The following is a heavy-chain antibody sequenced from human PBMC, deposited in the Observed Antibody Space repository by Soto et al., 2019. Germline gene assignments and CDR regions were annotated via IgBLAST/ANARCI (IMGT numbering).Heavy chain of an antibody. J-gene: IGHJ4*02. CDR1: GGSMSSGAYS. D-gene: IGHD4-17*01. V-gene: IGHV4-30-2*01. CDR3: ARSQTAVTSYDY. CDR2: IRDSGSV. Sequence: PSETLSLTCTVSGGSMSSGAYSWSWLRQPPGKGLEWLGYIRDSGSVYYNPSLKSRVTISIGRSKNQFSLKLSSVTAADTAVYYGARSQTAVTSYDYWGQGSLVTVSS.